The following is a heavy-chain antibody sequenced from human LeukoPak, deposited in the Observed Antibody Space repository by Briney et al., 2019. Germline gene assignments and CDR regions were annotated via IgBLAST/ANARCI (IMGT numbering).Heavy chain of an antibody. J-gene: IGHJ4*02. V-gene: IGHV3-23*01. CDR2: ISGSGGST. D-gene: IGHD6-13*01. Sequence: GGSLRLSCAASGFTFSSYWMHWVRQAPGKGLEWVSTISGSGGSTYSADSVKGRFTISRDNSKNTLSLQMNSLRAEDTAVYYCAKDVYSSSPYYFDYWGQGTLVTVSS. CDR1: GFTFSSYW. CDR3: AKDVYSSSPYYFDY.